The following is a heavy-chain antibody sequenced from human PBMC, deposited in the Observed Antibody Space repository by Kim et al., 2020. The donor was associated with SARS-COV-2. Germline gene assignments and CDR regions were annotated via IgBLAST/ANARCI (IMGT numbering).Heavy chain of an antibody. CDR1: GFTFDDYA. D-gene: IGHD3-9*01. Sequence: GGSLRLSCVASGFTFDDYAMHWVRQAPGKGLEWVSGISWNSGSIGYADSVKGRFTISRDNAKNSLYLQMNSLRAEDTALYYCAKDISYDILTGYYYYYGMDVWGQGTTVTVSS. CDR2: ISWNSGSI. V-gene: IGHV3-9*01. J-gene: IGHJ6*02. CDR3: AKDISYDILTGYYYYYGMDV.